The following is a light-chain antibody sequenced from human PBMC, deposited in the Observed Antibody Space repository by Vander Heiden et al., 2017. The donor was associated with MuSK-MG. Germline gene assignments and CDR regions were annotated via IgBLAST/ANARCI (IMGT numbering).Light chain of an antibody. J-gene: IGKJ1*01. Sequence: DIQMTQSPSTLSASVGDRVTITCRASHSISSWLAWYQQKPGKAPKLLIDKASSLESGVPSRFSGSGSGTEFTLTISSLQPDDFATYYCQEDNSYPWTFGQGTRPEIK. CDR1: HSISSW. V-gene: IGKV1-5*03. CDR3: QEDNSYPWT. CDR2: KAS.